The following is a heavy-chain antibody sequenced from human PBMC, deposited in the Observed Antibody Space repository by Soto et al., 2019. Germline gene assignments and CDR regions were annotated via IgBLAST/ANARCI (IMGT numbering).Heavy chain of an antibody. V-gene: IGHV3-23*01. CDR1: GFIFSSYA. CDR2: ISSSGGST. D-gene: IGHD3-22*01. J-gene: IGHJ4*02. Sequence: VQLLESGGDLIQPGGSLRLSCAASGFIFSSYAMSWVRQAPGKGLEWVSAISSSGGSTFYADSVKGRFTISRDNSRNTLYLQMNSLRAEDTAIYYCAKYQPMTQPRPYFDYWGQGTLVTVSS. CDR3: AKYQPMTQPRPYFDY.